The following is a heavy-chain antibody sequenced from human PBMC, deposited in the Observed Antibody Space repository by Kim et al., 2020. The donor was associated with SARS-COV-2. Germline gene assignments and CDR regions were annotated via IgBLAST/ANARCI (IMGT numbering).Heavy chain of an antibody. D-gene: IGHD3-10*01. V-gene: IGHV3-30*02. CDR3: AKAASWFRETLFDY. Sequence: ADSVKGRFTISRDNSKNTLYLQMNSLRAEDTAVYYCAKAASWFRETLFDYWGQGTLVTVSS. J-gene: IGHJ4*02.